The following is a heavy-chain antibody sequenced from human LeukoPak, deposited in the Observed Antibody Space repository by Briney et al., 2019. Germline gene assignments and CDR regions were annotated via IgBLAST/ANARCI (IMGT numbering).Heavy chain of an antibody. CDR3: ARGHRVTTWILFFD. D-gene: IGHD4-17*01. J-gene: IGHJ4*02. CDR1: GFTFSSYA. Sequence: GGSLRLSCAASGFTFSSYAMHWVRQAPGKGLEWVAVISYDGSNKYYADSVKGRFTISRDNAKNSLSLQMNGLRDDDTAVYYCARGHRVTTWILFFDWGQGTLVTVSS. CDR2: ISYDGSNK. V-gene: IGHV3-30-3*01.